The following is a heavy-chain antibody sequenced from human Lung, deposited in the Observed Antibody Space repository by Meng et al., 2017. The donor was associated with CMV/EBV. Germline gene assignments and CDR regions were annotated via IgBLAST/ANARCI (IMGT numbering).Heavy chain of an antibody. V-gene: IGHV3-21*01. J-gene: IGHJ5*02. D-gene: IGHD1-1*01. CDR2: ISSSSSDI. CDR1: GFTVSSYS. Sequence: YATSGFTVSSYSMNWIRQAPGKGLEWVSSISSSSSDIYYADSVKGRFTISRDNAKNSLYLQMNSLRAEGTAVYYCARNTGTRFDPWGQGTLVTVSS. CDR3: ARNTGTRFDP.